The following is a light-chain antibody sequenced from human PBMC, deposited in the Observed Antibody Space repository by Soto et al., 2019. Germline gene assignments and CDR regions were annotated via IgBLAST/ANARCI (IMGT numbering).Light chain of an antibody. Sequence: EIVMTQSPATLSVSAGERATLSCWASQSVSSNLAWYQQKSGQAPRLLMYGASTRASGIPARFSGSGSGTEFTLTISSLQSEDFAVYYCQQYDNWPRTFGQGTKVDIK. CDR3: QQYDNWPRT. CDR2: GAS. J-gene: IGKJ1*01. V-gene: IGKV3-15*01. CDR1: QSVSSN.